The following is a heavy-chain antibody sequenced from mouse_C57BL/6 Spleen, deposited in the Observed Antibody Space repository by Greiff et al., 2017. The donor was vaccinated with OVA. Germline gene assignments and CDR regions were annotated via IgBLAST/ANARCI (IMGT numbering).Heavy chain of an antibody. CDR1: GYTFTSYW. J-gene: IGHJ1*03. D-gene: IGHD2-2*01. CDR3: ARMVTDWYFDV. CDR2: IHPNSGST. Sequence: QVQLKQSGAELVKPGASVKLSCKASGYTFTSYWMHWVKQRPGQGLEWIGMIHPNSGSTNYNEKFKSKATLTVDKSSSTAYKQLSSLTSEDSAVYYCARMVTDWYFDVWGTGTTVTVSS. V-gene: IGHV1-64*01.